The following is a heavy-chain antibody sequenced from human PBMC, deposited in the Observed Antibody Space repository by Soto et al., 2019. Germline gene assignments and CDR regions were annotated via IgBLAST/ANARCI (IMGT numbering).Heavy chain of an antibody. D-gene: IGHD3-10*01. CDR2: INPSGGST. V-gene: IGHV1-46*01. CDR3: ARGYYGSGSYYNSPPYYGMDV. CDR1: GYTFTSYY. J-gene: IGHJ6*02. Sequence: ASVKVSCKASGYTFTSYYMHWVRQAPGQGLEWMGIINPSGGSTSYAQKFQGRVTMTRDTSTSTVYMELSRLRSEDTAVYYCARGYYGSGSYYNSPPYYGMDVWGQGTTVTVSS.